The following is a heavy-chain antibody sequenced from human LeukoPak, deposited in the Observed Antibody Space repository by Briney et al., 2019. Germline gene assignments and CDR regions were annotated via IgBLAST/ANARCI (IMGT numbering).Heavy chain of an antibody. V-gene: IGHV4-34*01. CDR3: ATRGMVDTAMDDY. CDR2: INHSGST. D-gene: IGHD5-18*01. Sequence: SETLSLTCAVYGGSFSGYYWSWIRQPPGKVLEWIGEINHSGSTNYNPSLKSRVTISVDTSKNQFSLKLSSVTAADTAVYYCATRGMVDTAMDDYWGQGTLVTVSS. CDR1: GGSFSGYY. J-gene: IGHJ4*02.